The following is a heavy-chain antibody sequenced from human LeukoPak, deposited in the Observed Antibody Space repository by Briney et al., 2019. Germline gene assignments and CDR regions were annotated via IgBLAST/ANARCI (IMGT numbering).Heavy chain of an antibody. V-gene: IGHV4-34*01. D-gene: IGHD2-2*01. CDR1: GGSFSGYS. Sequence: SETLSLTCAVYGGSFSGYSWSWIRQPPGKGLEWIGEINHSGSTNHNPSLKSRITISVDTSKTQFSLKLSCVTAADTAVYYCARGARGFRIVVVPAAIPYFEYWGQGTLVTVSS. CDR2: INHSGST. J-gene: IGHJ4*02. CDR3: ARGARGFRIVVVPAAIPYFEY.